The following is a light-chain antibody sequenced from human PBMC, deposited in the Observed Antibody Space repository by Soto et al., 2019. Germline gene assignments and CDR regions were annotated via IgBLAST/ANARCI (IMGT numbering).Light chain of an antibody. CDR2: EVI. CDR1: SGDVGGYNF. CDR3: SSYAGDNNLV. J-gene: IGLJ2*01. Sequence: ALTQPPSASGSPGQSVTLSCTGTSGDVGGYNFVSWYQQHPGKAPKLIIFEVIERPSGVPDRFSGSKSDNTASLTVSGLQTEDEADYYCSSYAGDNNLVFGGGTKLTVL. V-gene: IGLV2-8*01.